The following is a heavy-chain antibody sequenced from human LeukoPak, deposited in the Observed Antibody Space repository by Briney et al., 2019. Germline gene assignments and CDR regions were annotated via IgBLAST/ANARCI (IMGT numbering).Heavy chain of an antibody. Sequence: SETLSLTCAVYGGSFSGYYWSWVRQPPGKGLEWIGEINHSGSPKYNPSLKSRVTISVDTSKNQFSLRLTSVTAADTAVYYCARGCDPSVNPPFDSWGQGTLVTVST. CDR2: INHSGSP. CDR1: GGSFSGYY. V-gene: IGHV4-34*01. D-gene: IGHD5/OR15-5a*01. J-gene: IGHJ5*01. CDR3: ARGCDPSVNPPFDS.